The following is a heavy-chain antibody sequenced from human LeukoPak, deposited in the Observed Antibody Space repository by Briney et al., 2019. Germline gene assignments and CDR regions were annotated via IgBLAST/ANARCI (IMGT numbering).Heavy chain of an antibody. D-gene: IGHD3-9*01. J-gene: IGHJ4*02. Sequence: GGSLRLSCAASGFTFSSYSMNWVRQAPGKGLEWVSSISSSSSYIYYADSVKGRFTISRDNAKNSLYLQMNSLRAEDTAVYYCAREGGDILTGYGLDYWGQGTLVTISS. CDR3: AREGGDILTGYGLDY. CDR2: ISSSSSYI. V-gene: IGHV3-21*01. CDR1: GFTFSSYS.